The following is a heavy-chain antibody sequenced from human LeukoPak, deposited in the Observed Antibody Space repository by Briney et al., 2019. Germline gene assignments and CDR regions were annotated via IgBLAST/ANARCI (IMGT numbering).Heavy chain of an antibody. CDR2: ISSSSSYT. Sequence: GGSLRLSCAASGFTFSSYAMSWVRQAPGKGLEWVSYISSSSSYTNYADSVKGRFTISRDNAKNSLYLQMNSLRAEDTAVYYCARVYDYGPDYWGQGTLVTVSS. J-gene: IGHJ4*02. CDR3: ARVYDYGPDY. V-gene: IGHV3-21*05. D-gene: IGHD4-17*01. CDR1: GFTFSSYA.